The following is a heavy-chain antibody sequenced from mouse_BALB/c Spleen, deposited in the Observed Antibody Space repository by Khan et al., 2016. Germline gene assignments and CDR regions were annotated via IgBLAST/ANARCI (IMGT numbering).Heavy chain of an antibody. V-gene: IGHV4-1*02. CDR3: ARPDWAWFAY. Sequence: EVQLQESGGGLVQPGGSLKLSCAATGFDFSRYWMSWVRQAPGKGLEWIGEINPDSSTINYTPSLKDKFIISRDNAKNTLYLQMSKVRSEDTALYYCARPDWAWFAYWGQGTLVTVSA. CDR2: INPDSSTI. CDR1: GFDFSRYW. J-gene: IGHJ3*01. D-gene: IGHD4-1*01.